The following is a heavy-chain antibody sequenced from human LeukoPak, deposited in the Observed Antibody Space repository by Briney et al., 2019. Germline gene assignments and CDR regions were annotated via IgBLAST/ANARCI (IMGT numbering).Heavy chain of an antibody. CDR3: ARADVLLWFGELLGYFDY. Sequence: ASVKVSCKASGYTFIGYYMHWVRQAPGQGLEWMGWINPNSGGTNYAQKFQGRVTMTRDTSISTAYMELSRLRSDDTAVYYCARADVLLWFGELLGYFDYWGQGTLVTVSS. D-gene: IGHD3-10*01. V-gene: IGHV1-2*02. J-gene: IGHJ4*02. CDR2: INPNSGGT. CDR1: GYTFIGYY.